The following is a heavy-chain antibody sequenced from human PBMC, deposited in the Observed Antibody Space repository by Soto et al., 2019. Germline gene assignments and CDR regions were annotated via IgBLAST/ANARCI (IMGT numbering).Heavy chain of an antibody. J-gene: IGHJ6*02. CDR3: ARHIVVLATVYGMDV. CDR2: ISYDGRNN. D-gene: IGHD2-21*01. V-gene: IGHV3-30*04. CDR1: GFSFSTHT. Sequence: QVQLVESGGGVAQPGRSLRLSCAASGFSFSTHTMHWVRQAPGKGLEWVAVISYDGRNNYYADSVKGRFTISRDNSKITLYLQMNGLRAEDTAVYYCARHIVVLATVYGMDVWGQGTTVPVAS.